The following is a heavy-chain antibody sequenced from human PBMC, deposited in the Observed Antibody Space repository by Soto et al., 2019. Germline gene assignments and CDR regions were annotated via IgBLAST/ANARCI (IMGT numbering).Heavy chain of an antibody. Sequence: ASVKLYCNASGYTFTSYGISLVRQAPGQGLEWMGWISAYNGNTNYAQKLQGRVTMTTDTSTSTAYMELRSLRSDDTAVYYCARDFTYYGSGSLGPWGQGTLVTVSS. J-gene: IGHJ5*02. CDR3: ARDFTYYGSGSLGP. CDR2: ISAYNGNT. V-gene: IGHV1-18*01. D-gene: IGHD3-10*01. CDR1: GYTFTSYG.